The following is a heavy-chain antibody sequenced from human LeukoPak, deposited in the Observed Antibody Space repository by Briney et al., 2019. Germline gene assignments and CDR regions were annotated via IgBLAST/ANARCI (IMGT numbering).Heavy chain of an antibody. Sequence: SETLSLTCAVYGGSFSGYYWSWIRQPPGKGLEWIGYIYYSGSTNYNPSLKSRVTISIDTSKSQFSLTLSSVTAADTAVYYCARNDYGDYHWFDPWGQGTLVTVSS. J-gene: IGHJ5*02. CDR2: IYYSGST. V-gene: IGHV4-59*01. D-gene: IGHD4-17*01. CDR3: ARNDYGDYHWFDP. CDR1: GGSFSGYY.